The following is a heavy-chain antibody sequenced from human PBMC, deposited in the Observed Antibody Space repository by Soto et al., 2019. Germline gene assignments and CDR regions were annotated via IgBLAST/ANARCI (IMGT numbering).Heavy chain of an antibody. CDR2: IIPIFGTA. D-gene: IGHD6-19*01. Sequence: SVKVSCKASGGTFSSYAISWVRQAPGQGLEWMGGIIPIFGTANYAQKFQGRVTMTEDESTDTASMELSSLRSEDTAVYYCATFLRFTAGYYYYYALNVWGQGTTVTVSS. J-gene: IGHJ6*02. V-gene: IGHV1-69*13. CDR1: GGTFSSYA. CDR3: ATFLRFTAGYYYYYALNV.